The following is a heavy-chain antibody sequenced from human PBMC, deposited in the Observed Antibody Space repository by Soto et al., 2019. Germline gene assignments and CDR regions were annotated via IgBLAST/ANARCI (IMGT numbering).Heavy chain of an antibody. CDR2: ISYDGSNK. CDR1: GFTFSSYG. J-gene: IGHJ6*03. D-gene: IGHD6-19*01. CDR3: AKDRAGSGWDYYMDV. V-gene: IGHV3-30*18. Sequence: GGSVRLSCAASGFTFSSYGMHWVRQAPGKGLEWVAVISYDGSNKYYADSVKGRFTISRDNSKNTLYLQMNSLRAEDTAVYYCAKDRAGSGWDYYMDVWGKGTTVTVSS.